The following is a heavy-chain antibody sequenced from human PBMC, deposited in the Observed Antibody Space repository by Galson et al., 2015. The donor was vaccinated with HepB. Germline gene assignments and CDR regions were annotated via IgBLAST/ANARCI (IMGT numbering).Heavy chain of an antibody. D-gene: IGHD2-2*01. CDR2: IRSKANYYAT. CDR1: GFIFSGSA. Sequence: SLRLSCAASGFIFSGSAIDWVRQASGKGPEWVRRIRSKANYYATLYVPSLEGRFTISRDDSKNMAYLHMRSLKTEDTAVYYCIRLGDLSGYSSRWGQGTLVTVSS. V-gene: IGHV3-73*01. J-gene: IGHJ4*02. CDR3: IRLGDLSGYSSR.